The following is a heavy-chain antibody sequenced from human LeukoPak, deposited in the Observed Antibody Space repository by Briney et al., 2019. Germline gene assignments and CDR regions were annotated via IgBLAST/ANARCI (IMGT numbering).Heavy chain of an antibody. Sequence: GGSLRLSCVASGFSFGNYAMSWVRQASGKGLQWVSQISGTGGATWYAGFARDRFTISRDNSKKTLYLQMSGLRVEDTAMYYCVKDPRDTYGTNWFVSWGQGTLLIVSS. V-gene: IGHV3-23*01. CDR1: GFSFGNYA. J-gene: IGHJ5*01. D-gene: IGHD2-21*01. CDR3: VKDPRDTYGTNWFVS. CDR2: ISGTGGAT.